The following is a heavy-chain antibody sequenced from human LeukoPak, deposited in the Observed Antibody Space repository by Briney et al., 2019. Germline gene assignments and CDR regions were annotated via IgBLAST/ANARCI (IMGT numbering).Heavy chain of an antibody. V-gene: IGHV1-69*05. CDR3: ARDNRDRTPIFGVVPNWFDP. J-gene: IGHJ5*02. CDR2: IIPIFGTA. CDR1: GGTFSSYS. Sequence: SVKVSCKAAGGTFSSYSISWVRQAPGQWLEWMGGIIPIFGTANYAQKFQGRVTITTDESTSTSCMEVSSARYEDTAVYYCARDNRDRTPIFGVVPNWFDPWGQGTLVTVSS. D-gene: IGHD3-3*01.